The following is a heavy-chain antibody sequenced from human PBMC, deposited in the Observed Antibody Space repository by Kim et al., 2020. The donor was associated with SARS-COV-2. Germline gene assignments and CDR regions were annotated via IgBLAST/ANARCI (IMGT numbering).Heavy chain of an antibody. Sequence: SLKSRVTISVDTSKNQFSRKLSSVTAADTAVYYCARSRGTSFSSVVYMDVWGKGTTVTVSS. CDR3: ARSRGTSFSSVVYMDV. J-gene: IGHJ6*03. D-gene: IGHD2-2*01. V-gene: IGHV4-31*02.